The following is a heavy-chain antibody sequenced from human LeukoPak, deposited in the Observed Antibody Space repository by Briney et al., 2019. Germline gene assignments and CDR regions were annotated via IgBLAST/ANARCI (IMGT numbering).Heavy chain of an antibody. V-gene: IGHV3-48*01. Sequence: GGSLRLSCAASGFTFSSYSMNWVRQAPGKGLEWVSYISSSSSTIYYADSVKGRFTISRDNAKNSLYLQMNSLRAEDTAVYYCARATELPYYYYYMDVWGKGTTVTVSS. J-gene: IGHJ6*03. D-gene: IGHD1-7*01. CDR3: ARATELPYYYYYMDV. CDR1: GFTFSSYS. CDR2: ISSSSSTI.